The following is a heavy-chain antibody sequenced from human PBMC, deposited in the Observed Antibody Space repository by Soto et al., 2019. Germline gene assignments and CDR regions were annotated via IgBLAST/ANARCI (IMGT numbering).Heavy chain of an antibody. D-gene: IGHD6-19*01. CDR1: GYTFTGYY. CDR3: ARVGAVAGTRRAFDL. Sequence: GASVKVSCKASGYTFTGYYMHWVRQDPGQGLERMGWINPNSGGTNYAQKFQGWVTMTRDTSISTAYMELSRLRSDDTAVYYCARVGAVAGTRRAFDLWGQGTMVTVSS. J-gene: IGHJ3*01. CDR2: INPNSGGT. V-gene: IGHV1-2*04.